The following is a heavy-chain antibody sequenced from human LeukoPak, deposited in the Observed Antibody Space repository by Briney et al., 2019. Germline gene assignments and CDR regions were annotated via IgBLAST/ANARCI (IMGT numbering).Heavy chain of an antibody. Sequence: SETLSLTCTVSGGSIGSYYWSWIRQPPGKGLEWIGYIYNSGSTNYSPSLKSRVSISVDTPKNQFSLKLSSVTAADTAVYYCARNTAALSHTTIWGQGTLVTVFS. CDR3: ARNTAALSHTTI. V-gene: IGHV4-59*08. CDR2: IYNSGST. D-gene: IGHD6-13*01. CDR1: GGSIGSYY. J-gene: IGHJ4*02.